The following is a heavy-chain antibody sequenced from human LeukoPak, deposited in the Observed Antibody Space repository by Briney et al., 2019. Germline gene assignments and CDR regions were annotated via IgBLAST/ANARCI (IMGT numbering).Heavy chain of an antibody. J-gene: IGHJ4*02. CDR3: ARGYGYDSSGYQTSAYYFDY. D-gene: IGHD3-22*01. CDR1: GGSISSSSYY. Sequence: PSETLSLTCTVSGGSISSSSYYWGWIRQPPGKGLEWIGSIYYSGSTYYNPSLKSRVTISVDTSKNQFSLKLSSVTAADTAVYYCARGYGYDSSGYQTSAYYFDYWGQGTLVTVSS. V-gene: IGHV4-39*07. CDR2: IYYSGST.